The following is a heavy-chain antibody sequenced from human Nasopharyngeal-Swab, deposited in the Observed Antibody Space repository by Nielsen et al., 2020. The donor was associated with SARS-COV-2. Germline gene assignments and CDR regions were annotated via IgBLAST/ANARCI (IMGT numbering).Heavy chain of an antibody. Sequence: VRQAPEKGLEWVSYISSSSSTIYYADSVKGRFTISRDNAKNSLYLQMNSLRAEDTAVYYCARGTIVGYCSGGSCLRDGMDVWGQGTTVTVSS. J-gene: IGHJ6*02. CDR2: ISSSSSTI. V-gene: IGHV3-48*04. CDR3: ARGTIVGYCSGGSCLRDGMDV. D-gene: IGHD2-15*01.